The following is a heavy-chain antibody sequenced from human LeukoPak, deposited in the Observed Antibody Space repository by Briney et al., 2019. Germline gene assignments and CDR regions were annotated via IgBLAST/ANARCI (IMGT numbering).Heavy chain of an antibody. CDR3: ARDRAVTYYDFWSGYYGPSDPFDY. CDR1: GFTFSSYW. CDR2: INSDGSST. D-gene: IGHD3-3*01. J-gene: IGHJ4*02. V-gene: IGHV3-74*01. Sequence: GGSLRLSCAASGFTFSSYWVHWVRQAPGKGLVWVSRINSDGSSTSYADSVKGRFTISRDNAKNTLYLQMNSLRAEDAAVYYCARDRAVTYYDFWSGYYGPSDPFDYWGQGTLVTVSS.